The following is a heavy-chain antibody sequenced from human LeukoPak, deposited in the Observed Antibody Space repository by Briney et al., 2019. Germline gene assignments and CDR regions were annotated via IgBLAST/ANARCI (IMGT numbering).Heavy chain of an antibody. CDR3: ATDFYDST. J-gene: IGHJ5*02. D-gene: IGHD3-22*01. CDR2: IRSNSDGGTI. Sequence: GGSLRLSCAASGFTFSSNAMHWVRQAPGKGLEWVGRIRSNSDGGTIDYAAPVKGRFTLSRDDSKTTLYLQMNSLQTEDTAVYYCATDFYDSTWGQGTLVTVSS. V-gene: IGHV3-15*07. CDR1: GFTFSSNA.